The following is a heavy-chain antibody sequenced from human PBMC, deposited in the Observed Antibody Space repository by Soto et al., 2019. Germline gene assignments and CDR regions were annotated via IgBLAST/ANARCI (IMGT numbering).Heavy chain of an antibody. J-gene: IGHJ3*02. V-gene: IGHV4-59*01. CDR3: ARDAYYYDSSGYHAFDI. Sequence: QVQLQESGPGLVKPSETLSLTCTVSGGSISSYYWSWIRQPPGKGLEWIGYIYYSGSTNYNPSLKSRVTISVDTSKIQFSLKLSSVSAADTAVYYCARDAYYYDSSGYHAFDIWGQGTMVTVSS. D-gene: IGHD3-22*01. CDR1: GGSISSYY. CDR2: IYYSGST.